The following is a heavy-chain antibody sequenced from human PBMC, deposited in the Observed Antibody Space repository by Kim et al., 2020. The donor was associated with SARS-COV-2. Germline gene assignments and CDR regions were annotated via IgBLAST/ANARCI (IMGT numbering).Heavy chain of an antibody. CDR1: GFTFSSYS. CDR2: ISSSSSYI. CDR3: AREPLVGYYYDSSGYLKAFDI. J-gene: IGHJ3*02. Sequence: GGSLRLSCAASGFTFSSYSMNWVRQAPGKGLEWVSSISSSSSYIYHADSVKGRFTISRDNAKNSLYLQMNSLRAEDTAVYYCAREPLVGYYYDSSGYLKAFDIWGQGTMVTVSS. V-gene: IGHV3-21*01. D-gene: IGHD3-22*01.